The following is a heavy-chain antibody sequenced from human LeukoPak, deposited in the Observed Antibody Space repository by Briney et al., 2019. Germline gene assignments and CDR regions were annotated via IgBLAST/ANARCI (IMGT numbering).Heavy chain of an antibody. Sequence: GGSLRLSCAASGFTFNKHYISWIRKAPGKGLEWVANIKGDGSDKYYLDSVKGRFTISRDNAKNSLFLEMNSLRGEDTAMYYCARESDGFDVWGQGTMVTVSS. CDR1: GFTFNKHY. V-gene: IGHV3-7*01. CDR2: IKGDGSDK. J-gene: IGHJ3*01. CDR3: ARESDGFDV.